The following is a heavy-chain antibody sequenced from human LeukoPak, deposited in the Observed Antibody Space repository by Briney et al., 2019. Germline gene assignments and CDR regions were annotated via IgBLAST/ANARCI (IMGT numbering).Heavy chain of an antibody. CDR2: ISGSGDTT. CDR1: GFTISSYG. D-gene: IGHD6-13*01. V-gene: IGHV3-23*01. CDR3: AREYRGRAVAGDFDY. J-gene: IGHJ4*02. Sequence: QSGGSLRLSCAASGFTISSYGMSWVRQAPGKGLEWVSGISGSGDTTKYADSVKGRFTISRDNAKNSLYLQMNSLRAEDTAVYYCAREYRGRAVAGDFDYWGQGTLVTVSS.